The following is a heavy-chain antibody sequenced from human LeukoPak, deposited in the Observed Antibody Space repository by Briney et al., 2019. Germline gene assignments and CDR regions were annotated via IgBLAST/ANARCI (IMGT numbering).Heavy chain of an antibody. CDR2: VYYSGRT. J-gene: IGHJ4*02. V-gene: IGHV4-39*01. Sequence: SETLSLTCTVSGGSISGSSYYWGWIRQPPGKELQWIASVYYSGRTNYSPSLKSRVTISVDTSEKQFSLQLNSVTAADTAVYYCARQGSAYYFDFWGQGTLVTVSS. CDR3: ARQGSAYYFDF. D-gene: IGHD2-15*01. CDR1: GGSISGSSYY.